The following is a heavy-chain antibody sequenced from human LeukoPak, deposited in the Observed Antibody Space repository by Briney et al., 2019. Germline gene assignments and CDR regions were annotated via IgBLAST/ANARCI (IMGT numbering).Heavy chain of an antibody. CDR1: GGSISSYY. D-gene: IGHD4-23*01. CDR3: ARTPYAGYVDY. J-gene: IGHJ4*02. Sequence: SETLSLTCTVSGGSISSYYWSWIGQPPGKGLEWIGYIYYSGSTNYNPSLKSRVTISVDTSKNQFSLKLSSVTAADTAVYYCARTPYAGYVDYWGQGTLVTVSS. CDR2: IYYSGST. V-gene: IGHV4-59*01.